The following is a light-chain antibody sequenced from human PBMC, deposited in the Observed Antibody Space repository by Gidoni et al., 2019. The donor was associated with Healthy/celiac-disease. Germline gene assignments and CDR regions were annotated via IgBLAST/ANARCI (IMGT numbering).Light chain of an antibody. CDR2: AAS. CDR1: QSIISY. Sequence: DIQMTQSPSSLSASVGDRVTITCRASQSIISYLNWYQQKPGKAPKLLIYAASSLQSGAPSRFSGSGSGTDFTLTISSLQPEDFATYYCQQSYSTPWTFXQXTKVEIK. J-gene: IGKJ1*01. V-gene: IGKV1-39*01. CDR3: QQSYSTPWT.